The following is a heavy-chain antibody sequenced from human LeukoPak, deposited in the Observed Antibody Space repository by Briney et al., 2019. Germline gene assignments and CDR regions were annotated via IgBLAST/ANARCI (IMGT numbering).Heavy chain of an antibody. CDR3: ARGSYYFTYEH. J-gene: IGHJ4*02. D-gene: IGHD3-10*01. CDR2: TNPNGGGT. CDR1: GYTFSDYY. Sequence: GASVKVSCKASGYTFSDYYMHGVRPAPGQGLEWMGWTNPNGGGTNYAQNFQGRVAMNSDTSISTAYMELTRLRSDDAAVYYCARGSYYFTYEHWGQGTLVTVSS. V-gene: IGHV1-2*02.